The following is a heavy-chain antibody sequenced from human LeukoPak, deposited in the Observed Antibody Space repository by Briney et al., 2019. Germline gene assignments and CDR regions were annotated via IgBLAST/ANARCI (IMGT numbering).Heavy chain of an antibody. CDR3: AREPVHDYGDYGNAFDI. J-gene: IGHJ3*02. Sequence: GGSLRLSCAASGFTFSTYWMSWVRQAPGKGLEWVASINPDGTTEHYVDSVKGRFTVSRDNAKNSLYLQMNSLRAEDTAVYYCAREPVHDYGDYGNAFDIWGQGTMVTVSS. CDR2: INPDGTTE. V-gene: IGHV3-7*01. CDR1: GFTFSTYW. D-gene: IGHD4-17*01.